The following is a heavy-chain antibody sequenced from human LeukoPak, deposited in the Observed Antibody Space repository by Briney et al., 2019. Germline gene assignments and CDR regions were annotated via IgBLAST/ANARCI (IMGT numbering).Heavy chain of an antibody. CDR3: AKGDDFWSGYPGPYYFDY. V-gene: IGHV3-48*01. D-gene: IGHD3-3*01. Sequence: GRSLRLSCAASGFTFSSYSMNWVRQAPGKGLEWASYISSSSSSTIYYADSVKGRFTISRDNAKNSLYLQMNSLRAEDTAVYYCAKGDDFWSGYPGPYYFDYWGQGTLVTVSS. J-gene: IGHJ4*02. CDR1: GFTFSSYS. CDR2: ISSSSSSTI.